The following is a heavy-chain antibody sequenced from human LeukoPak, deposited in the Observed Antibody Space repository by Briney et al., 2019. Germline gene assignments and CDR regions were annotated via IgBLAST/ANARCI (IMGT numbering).Heavy chain of an antibody. Sequence: SETLSLTCTVSGGSISSSSYYWGWIRQPPGKGLEWIGSIYYSGSTYYNPSLKSRVTISVDTSKNQFSLKLSSVTAADTAVYYCARRHCSGGSCYSGAWFDPWGQGTLVTVSS. CDR2: IYYSGST. D-gene: IGHD2-15*01. CDR3: ARRHCSGGSCYSGAWFDP. V-gene: IGHV4-39*01. J-gene: IGHJ5*02. CDR1: GGSISSSSYY.